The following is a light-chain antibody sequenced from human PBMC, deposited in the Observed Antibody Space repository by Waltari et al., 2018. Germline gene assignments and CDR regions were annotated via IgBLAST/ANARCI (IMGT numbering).Light chain of an antibody. CDR3: QQYNSHLLT. CDR1: QSISSW. CDR2: KAT. J-gene: IGKJ4*01. V-gene: IGKV1-5*03. Sequence: DIQMTQSPSTLSASVGDRVTITCRASQSISSWLAWFQKKPGKDPKLLIYKATTLESGVPSRFSGSGSGTEFTLTITSLQPDDFATYYCQQYNSHLLTFGGGTKVEIK.